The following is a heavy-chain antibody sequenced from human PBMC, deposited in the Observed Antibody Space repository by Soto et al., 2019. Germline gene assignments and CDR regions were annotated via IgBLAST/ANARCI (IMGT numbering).Heavy chain of an antibody. V-gene: IGHV3-7*04. D-gene: IGHD3-22*01. Sequence: EVQLVESGGGLVQPGGSLRLSCVASGLTLSRYWMSWVRQAPGKGLEWVANIKEDGGKTYYVDSVKGRFTISRDNAKNSVYLQMNSLRVEDTAVYYCSRDYYGRGPDWGQGTLVIVSS. CDR1: GLTLSRYW. CDR3: SRDYYGRGPD. CDR2: IKEDGGKT. J-gene: IGHJ4*02.